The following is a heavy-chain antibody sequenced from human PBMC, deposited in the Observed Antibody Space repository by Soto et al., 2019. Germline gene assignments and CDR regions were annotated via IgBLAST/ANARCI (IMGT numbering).Heavy chain of an antibody. V-gene: IGHV3-30-3*01. J-gene: IGHJ6*02. CDR2: ISYDRNNK. D-gene: IGHD3-22*01. Sequence: QVQLVESGGGVVQPGRSLRLSCAASGFTFSSYAMHWVRQAPGKGLEWVAVISYDRNNKYYADPVKGRFTISRDNSKNTSYLQMNSLRAEDTTVYYCARDGRYYDSSGYYGMDVWAQGTTVTVSS. CDR3: ARDGRYYDSSGYYGMDV. CDR1: GFTFSSYA.